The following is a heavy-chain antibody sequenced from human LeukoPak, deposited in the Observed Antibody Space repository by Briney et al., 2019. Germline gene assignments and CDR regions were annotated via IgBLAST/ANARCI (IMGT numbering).Heavy chain of an antibody. CDR3: ARHSSSSWYWRRAFDI. CDR1: GGSISSYY. CDR2: IYYSGNT. D-gene: IGHD6-13*01. Sequence: SETLSLTCTVSGGSISSYYWSWIRQPPGKGLEWIGYIYYSGNTNYNPSLKSRVTISVDTSKNQFSLKLSSVTAADTAVYYCARHSSSSWYWRRAFDIWGQGTMVTVSS. J-gene: IGHJ3*02. V-gene: IGHV4-59*08.